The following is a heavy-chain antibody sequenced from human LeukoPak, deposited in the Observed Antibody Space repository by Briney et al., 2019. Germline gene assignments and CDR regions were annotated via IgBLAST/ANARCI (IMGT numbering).Heavy chain of an antibody. Sequence: SETLSLTCTVSGGSISSGSYYWSWVRQPAGKGLEWIGRIYSSGSTNYNPSLKSRVTISVDTSKNQFSLKLSSVTAADTAVYYCARAVGYQLLAFDYWGQGTLVTVSS. CDR1: GGSISSGSYY. J-gene: IGHJ4*02. V-gene: IGHV4-61*02. D-gene: IGHD2-2*01. CDR3: ARAVGYQLLAFDY. CDR2: IYSSGST.